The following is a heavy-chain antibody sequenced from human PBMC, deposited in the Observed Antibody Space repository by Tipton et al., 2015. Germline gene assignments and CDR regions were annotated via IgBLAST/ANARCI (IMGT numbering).Heavy chain of an antibody. CDR3: ARGGVGFSGSYYLSY. Sequence: TLSLTCTVSGGSITSHYWSWIRQPAGKGLEWMGRLYNSVSTDYNPSLKSRVTMSGDTSKNQFSLKLTSVTAADTAVYYCARGGVGFSGSYYLSYWGQGTLVTVSS. D-gene: IGHD1-26*01. CDR2: LYNSVST. CDR1: GGSITSHY. V-gene: IGHV4-4*07. J-gene: IGHJ4*02.